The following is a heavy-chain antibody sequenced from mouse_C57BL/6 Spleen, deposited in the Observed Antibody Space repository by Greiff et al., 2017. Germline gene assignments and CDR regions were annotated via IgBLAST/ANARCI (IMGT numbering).Heavy chain of an antibody. D-gene: IGHD2-5*01. CDR1: GFTFSDYG. J-gene: IGHJ4*01. V-gene: IGHV5-17*01. CDR3: ARSGYSNLYAMDY. Sequence: EVQRVESGGGLVKPGGSLKLSCAASGFTFSDYGMHWVRQAPEKGLEWVAYISSGSSTIYYADTVKGRFTISRDNAKNTLFLQMTSLRSEDTAMYYCARSGYSNLYAMDYWGQGTSVTGSS. CDR2: ISSGSSTI.